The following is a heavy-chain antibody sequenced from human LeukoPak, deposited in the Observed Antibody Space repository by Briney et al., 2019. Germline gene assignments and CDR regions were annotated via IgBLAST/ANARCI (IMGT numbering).Heavy chain of an antibody. CDR3: AKARGVTMVRGPYYYYYMDV. D-gene: IGHD3-10*01. CDR1: GFTFSSYA. CDR2: ISGSGGGT. V-gene: IGHV3-23*01. J-gene: IGHJ6*03. Sequence: PGGSLRLSCAASGFTFSSYAMSWVRQAPGKGLEWVSAISGSGGGTYYADSVKGRFTISRDNSKNTLYLQMNSLRAEDTAVYYCAKARGVTMVRGPYYYYYMDVWGKGTTVTVSS.